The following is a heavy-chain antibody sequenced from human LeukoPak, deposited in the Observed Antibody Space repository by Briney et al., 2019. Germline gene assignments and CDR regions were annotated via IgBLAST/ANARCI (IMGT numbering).Heavy chain of an antibody. Sequence: KPSETLSLTCAVYGGSFSGYYWSWIRQPPGKGLEWIGEINHSGSTNYNPSLKSRVTISVDTSKNQFSLKLSSVTAADTAVYYCARGRPYYYDSSGYYVLIPRYYFDYWGQGTLVTVSS. J-gene: IGHJ4*02. V-gene: IGHV4-34*01. CDR3: ARGRPYYYDSSGYYVLIPRYYFDY. CDR2: INHSGST. D-gene: IGHD3-22*01. CDR1: GGSFSGYY.